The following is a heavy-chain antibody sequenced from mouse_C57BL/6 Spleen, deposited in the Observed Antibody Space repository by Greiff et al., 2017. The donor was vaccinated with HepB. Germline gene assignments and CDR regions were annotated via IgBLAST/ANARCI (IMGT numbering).Heavy chain of an antibody. CDR3: ARYYSNGWYFDV. J-gene: IGHJ1*03. CDR2: IYPGSGNT. CDR1: GYTFTDYY. D-gene: IGHD2-5*01. Sequence: QVQLKQSGAELVRPGASVKLSCKASGYTFTDYYINWVKQRPGQGLEWIARIYPGSGNTYYNEKFKGKATLTAEKSSSTAYMQLSSLTSEDSAVYFCARYYSNGWYFDVWGTGTTVTVSS. V-gene: IGHV1-76*01.